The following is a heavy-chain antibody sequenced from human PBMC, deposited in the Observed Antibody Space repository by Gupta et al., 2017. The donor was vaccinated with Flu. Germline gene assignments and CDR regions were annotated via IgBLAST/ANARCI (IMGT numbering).Heavy chain of an antibody. D-gene: IGHD1-1*01. CDR1: GFPFRSYC. J-gene: IGHJ4*02. CDR2: INRDGSIT. V-gene: IGHV3-74*01. Sequence: EVQLVESGGGLVQLGGSLRLSCAASGFPFRSYCMHRVGQAPGQVPEWASRINRDGSITTYADSVNGRFTITKGNAKNTLYLRMNSGRCEDTGVYYCAREGLQWNDYFGHWGQGIVVTVSS. CDR3: AREGLQWNDYFGH.